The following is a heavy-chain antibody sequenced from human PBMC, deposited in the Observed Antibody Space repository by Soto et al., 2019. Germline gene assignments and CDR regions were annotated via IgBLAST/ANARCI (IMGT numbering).Heavy chain of an antibody. CDR1: GFKFSNYA. J-gene: IGHJ5*01. CDR2: IWFGGSKK. Sequence: PGGSLRLSCAAAGFKFSNYAIHWDRQAPGKGLQWLVVIWFGGSKKYYSDSVKVRFTISRANSKNNVYLDLNSLTADASGDVYFARAYHIMLLARFVTWGPGTLVTVSS. CDR3: ARAYHIMLLARFVT. V-gene: IGHV3-33*01. D-gene: IGHD3-16*01.